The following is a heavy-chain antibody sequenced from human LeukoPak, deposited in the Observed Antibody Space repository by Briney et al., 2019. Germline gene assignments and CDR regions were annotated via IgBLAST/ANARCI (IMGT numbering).Heavy chain of an antibody. CDR1: GFTFSSYA. D-gene: IGHD2-2*01. J-gene: IGHJ4*02. Sequence: PGGSLRLSCAASGFTFSSYAMSWVRQAPGKGLEWVSAISGSGGSTYYADSVKGRFTISRDNSKNTLYLQVNSLRAEDTAVYYCAKKLMSTPLPKYYFDYWGQGTLVTVSS. CDR2: ISGSGGST. V-gene: IGHV3-23*01. CDR3: AKKLMSTPLPKYYFDY.